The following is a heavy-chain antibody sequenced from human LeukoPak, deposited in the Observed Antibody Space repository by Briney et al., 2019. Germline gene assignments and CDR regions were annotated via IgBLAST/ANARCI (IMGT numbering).Heavy chain of an antibody. V-gene: IGHV3-23*01. J-gene: IGHJ4*02. D-gene: IGHD3-22*01. CDR3: AKGPQVGSGYHPDY. Sequence: GGSLRLSCAASGFTLSSYAMSWVRQAPGMGLEWVSVISGSGGSTYYADSVKGRFTISRDNSKNTLYLQMNSLRVEDTAVYYCAKGPQVGSGYHPDYWGQGTLVTVSS. CDR2: ISGSGGST. CDR1: GFTLSSYA.